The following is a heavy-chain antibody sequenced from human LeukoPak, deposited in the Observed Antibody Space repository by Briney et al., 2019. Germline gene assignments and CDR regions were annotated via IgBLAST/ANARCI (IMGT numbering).Heavy chain of an antibody. CDR3: TRRVGENYYFDY. J-gene: IGHJ4*02. CDR2: IRSKANSYAT. Sequence: PGGSLRLSCTASGFTFGDYAMSWVRQASGKGLEWVGRIRSKANSYATAYAASVKGRFTISRDDSKNTAYLQMNSLKTEDTAVYYCTRRVGENYYFDYWGQGTLVTVSS. CDR1: GFTFGDYA. D-gene: IGHD3-10*01. V-gene: IGHV3-73*01.